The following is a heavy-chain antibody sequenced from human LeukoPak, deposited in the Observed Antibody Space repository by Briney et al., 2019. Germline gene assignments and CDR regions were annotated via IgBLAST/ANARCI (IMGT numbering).Heavy chain of an antibody. CDR1: GGSCSGYY. Sequence: PSETLSLTCAVYGGSCSGYYWSWIRQPPGKGLEWIGEINHSGSTNYNPSLKSRVTISVDTSKNQFSLKLSSVTAADTAVYYCARGAGFGEFPFDYWGQGTLVTVSS. CDR3: ARGAGFGEFPFDY. J-gene: IGHJ4*02. D-gene: IGHD3-10*01. V-gene: IGHV4-34*01. CDR2: INHSGST.